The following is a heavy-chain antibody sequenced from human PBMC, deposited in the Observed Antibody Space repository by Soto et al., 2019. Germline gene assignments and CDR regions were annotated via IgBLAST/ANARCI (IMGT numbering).Heavy chain of an antibody. V-gene: IGHV3-66*01. J-gene: IGHJ4*02. CDR3: AREAIIVIAAPEYYFDY. CDR2: FFCGGYA. D-gene: IGHD3-22*01. Sequence: WGSLRLSCAASGFDVRHTGLSWGRQAPGKGLAWGLVFFCGGYANYADSVKGRFIVSRDSPKNTLYLQMDSLRAEDTAVYYCAREAIIVIAAPEYYFDYWGQGTLVTVS. CDR1: GFDVRHTG.